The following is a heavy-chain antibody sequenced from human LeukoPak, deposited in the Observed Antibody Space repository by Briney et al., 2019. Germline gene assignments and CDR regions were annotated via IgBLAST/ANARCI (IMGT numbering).Heavy chain of an antibody. CDR2: IKSKTDGGTT. J-gene: IGHJ4*02. V-gene: IGHV3-15*01. Sequence: GGSLRLSCAASGFTFSNAWMSWVRQAPGKGLEWVGRIKSKTDGGTTDYAAPVKGRFTISRDDSKNTLYLQMNSLKTEDTAVYYCTRQAIYDILTGSYTPPFDYWGQGTLVTVSS. D-gene: IGHD3-9*01. CDR3: TRQAIYDILTGSYTPPFDY. CDR1: GFTFSNAW.